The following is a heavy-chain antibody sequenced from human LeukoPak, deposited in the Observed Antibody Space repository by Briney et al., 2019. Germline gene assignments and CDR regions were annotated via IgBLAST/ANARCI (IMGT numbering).Heavy chain of an antibody. CDR3: ARAASNYVDH. CDR1: GGSISSGDYY. Sequence: SQTLSLTCTVSGGSISSGDYYWSWLRQPPGEGLEWIGYIYYSGSTYYNPSLKSRVTISVDTSKNQFSLKLSSVTAADTAVYYCARAASNYVDHWGQGTLVTVSS. D-gene: IGHD4-11*01. J-gene: IGHJ5*02. CDR2: IYYSGST. V-gene: IGHV4-30-4*01.